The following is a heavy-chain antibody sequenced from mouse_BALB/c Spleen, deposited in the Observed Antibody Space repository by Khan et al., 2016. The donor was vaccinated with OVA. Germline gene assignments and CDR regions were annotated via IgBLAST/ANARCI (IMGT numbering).Heavy chain of an antibody. CDR3: ARGRAWFAY. V-gene: IGHV5-15*02. J-gene: IGHJ3*01. CDR1: GFTFSDYG. Sequence: EVELVESGGGLVQPGGSRKLSCVASGFTFSDYGMAWVRQAPGKGPEWVAFISSLAYTIYYADTVTGRFTISRENAKNTLYLVMSSLRSEDTAMYYCARGRAWFAYWGQGTLVTVSA. CDR2: ISSLAYTI.